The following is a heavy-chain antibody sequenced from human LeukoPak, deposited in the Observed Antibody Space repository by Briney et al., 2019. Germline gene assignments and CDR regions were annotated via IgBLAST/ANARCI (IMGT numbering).Heavy chain of an antibody. V-gene: IGHV3-48*02. J-gene: IGHJ4*02. CDR1: GFAFSTYT. Sequence: GGSLRLSCAASGFAFSTYTLNWVRQAPGKGLEWLSYISAGGGTIYYADSVKGRSTVSRDNAKNSLYLQMNSLRDEDTAVYYCARGSYFDYWGQGTLVTVSS. CDR2: ISAGGGTI. CDR3: ARGSYFDY.